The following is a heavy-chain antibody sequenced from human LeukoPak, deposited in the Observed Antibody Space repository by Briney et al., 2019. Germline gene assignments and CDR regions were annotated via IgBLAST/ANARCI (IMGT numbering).Heavy chain of an antibody. CDR1: GFTFSNYW. D-gene: IGHD2-2*01. CDR3: AKDRSSTSLGYGMDV. V-gene: IGHV3-74*03. J-gene: IGHJ6*02. CDR2: VNGDGSDT. Sequence: PGGSLRLSCAASGFTFSNYWMYWVRQAPGKGLVWVSRVNGDGSDTTYTDSVKGRFTISRDNAKNTLYLQMNSLRVEDTAVYYCAKDRSSTSLGYGMDVWGQGTTVTVSS.